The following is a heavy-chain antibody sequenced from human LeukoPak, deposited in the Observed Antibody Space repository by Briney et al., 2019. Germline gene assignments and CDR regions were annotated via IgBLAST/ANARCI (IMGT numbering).Heavy chain of an antibody. V-gene: IGHV4-34*01. J-gene: IGHJ4*02. CDR1: DGSFSSYY. D-gene: IGHD3-9*01. CDR2: ISRSGRT. CDR3: ARRYFDWLLLIDY. Sequence: RPSETLSLTCGVYDGSFSSYYWGWIRQPPGKGLEWIGSISRSGRTYYNPSLKSRVTISVDTSKNQFSLMLSSVTAADTAVYYCARRYFDWLLLIDYWGQGNLVTVSS.